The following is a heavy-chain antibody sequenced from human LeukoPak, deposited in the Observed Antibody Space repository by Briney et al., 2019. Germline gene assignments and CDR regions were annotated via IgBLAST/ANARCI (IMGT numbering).Heavy chain of an antibody. V-gene: IGHV3-7*01. CDR3: ASGSWYVDTPPY. D-gene: IGHD6-13*01. Sequence: TGGSLRLSCPASGFTFSDYWMFWFRQAPGKGLEWVANIKQDASEKYYVDSVKGRFTISRDNAKNSLYLQMNSLRAEDTAVYYCASGSWYVDTPPYWGQGTLVTVSS. CDR1: GFTFSDYW. J-gene: IGHJ4*02. CDR2: IKQDASEK.